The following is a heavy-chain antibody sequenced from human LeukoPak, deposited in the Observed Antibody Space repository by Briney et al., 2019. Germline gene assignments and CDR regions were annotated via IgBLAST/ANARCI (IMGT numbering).Heavy chain of an antibody. V-gene: IGHV3-33*01. CDR1: GFTFSSYG. CDR3: ARDGDYGGNEDY. CDR2: IWYDGSNK. Sequence: GGSLRLSCAASGFTFSSYGMHWVRQAPGKGLEWVAVIWYDGSNKYYADSVKGRFTISRDNSKNTLYLQMNSLRAEDTAVYYCARDGDYGGNEDYWGQGTLVTVSS. D-gene: IGHD4-23*01. J-gene: IGHJ4*02.